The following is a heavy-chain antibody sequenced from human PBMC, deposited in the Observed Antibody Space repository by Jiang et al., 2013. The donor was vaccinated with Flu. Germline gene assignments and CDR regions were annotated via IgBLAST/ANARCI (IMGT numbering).Heavy chain of an antibody. Sequence: GSGLVKPSETLSLTCTVSRGSISTSSYYWNWIRQPPGMGLEWIGSIYYSGITDYNPSLKSRVTISVDTSTNQFSLKLSSVTAADTAVYYCARRGSLAVAGTVSGFDIWGRGTVVSVSS. J-gene: IGHJ3*02. D-gene: IGHD6-19*01. CDR1: RGSISTSSYY. CDR3: ARRGSLAVAGTVSGFDI. V-gene: IGHV4-39*01. CDR2: IYYSGIT.